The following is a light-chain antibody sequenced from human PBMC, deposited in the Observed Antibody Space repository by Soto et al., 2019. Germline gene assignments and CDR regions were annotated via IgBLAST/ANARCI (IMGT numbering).Light chain of an antibody. CDR1: QNVLYSSNNENY. CDR3: QKYYRTPLT. V-gene: IGKV4-1*01. Sequence: DIVMTQSPDSLAVSLGERATINCKSSQNVLYSSNNENYLAWYQQKPGQPPKLXIYWESTRESGVPDRFSGSGSGTDLTLTVSRLQAEDVAVYYCQKYYRTPLTCGGGTKVDIK. J-gene: IGKJ4*01. CDR2: WES.